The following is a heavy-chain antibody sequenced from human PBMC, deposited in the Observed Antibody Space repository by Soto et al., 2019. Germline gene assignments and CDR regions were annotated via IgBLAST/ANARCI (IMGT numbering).Heavy chain of an antibody. D-gene: IGHD2-15*01. CDR3: AREWLGYCRVVSCFRGPDTFDI. Sequence: GPVKVSCKASGYTFTSYGISWVRQAPVQGLEWMGWISAYNGNTNYAQKLQGRVTMTTDTSTSTAYMELRSLRSDDTAVYYCAREWLGYCRVVSCFRGPDTFDIWGQGTRANV. CDR1: GYTFTSYG. J-gene: IGHJ3*02. V-gene: IGHV1-18*01. CDR2: ISAYNGNT.